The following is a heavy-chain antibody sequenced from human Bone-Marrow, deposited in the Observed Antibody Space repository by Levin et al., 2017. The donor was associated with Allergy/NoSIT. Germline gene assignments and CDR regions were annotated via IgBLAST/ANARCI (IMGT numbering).Heavy chain of an antibody. CDR3: ARTTSGRRDYYFDY. CDR2: TRNKANSYTT. CDR1: GFTFSDHY. J-gene: IGHJ4*02. V-gene: IGHV3-72*01. D-gene: IGHD6-19*01. Sequence: GGSLRLSCATSGFTFSDHYMDWVRQAPGKGLEWVGRTRNKANSYTTEYAASVKGRFTVSRDDSKNSLYLQMNSLNTEDTAVYYCARTTSGRRDYYFDYWGQGTLVTVSS.